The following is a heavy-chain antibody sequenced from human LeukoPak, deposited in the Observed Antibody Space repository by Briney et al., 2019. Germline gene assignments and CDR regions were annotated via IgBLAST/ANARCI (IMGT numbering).Heavy chain of an antibody. V-gene: IGHV3-7*03. CDR3: ARSLPYGTTWYGRSDF. CDR1: GFPFNAYW. CDR2: IRPDGDTK. D-gene: IGHD6-13*01. J-gene: IGHJ4*02. Sequence: GGSLRLSCAASGFPFNAYWMTWVRQAPGKELERVANIRPDGDTKYYVDSVKGRFTISRDNAMNSLYLQMNSLRAEDTAIYYCARSLPYGTTWYGRSDFWGQGTLVTVSS.